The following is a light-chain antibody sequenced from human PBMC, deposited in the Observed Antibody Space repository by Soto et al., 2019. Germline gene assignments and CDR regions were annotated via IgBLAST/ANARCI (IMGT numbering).Light chain of an antibody. Sequence: EIVMTQSPATLSMSPGERATLSCRATQNVNSNLAWYQHRPGQAPGLLIYGASIRPTGIPARFSGSGSGTEFTLTIDSLQSEDFAVYYCQQYNDWPPMYTFGQGTKLEIK. CDR1: QNVNSN. CDR2: GAS. J-gene: IGKJ2*01. CDR3: QQYNDWPPMYT. V-gene: IGKV3-15*01.